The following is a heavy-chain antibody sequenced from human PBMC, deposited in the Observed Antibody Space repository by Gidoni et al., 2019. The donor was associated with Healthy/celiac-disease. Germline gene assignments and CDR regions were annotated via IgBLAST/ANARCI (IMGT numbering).Heavy chain of an antibody. CDR2: IYYSGST. Sequence: QVQLQESGPGLVKPSETLSLTCTVSGGPISSYYWSWIRQPPGKGLEWIGYIYYSGSTNYNPSLKSRVTISVDTSKNQFSLKLSSVTAADTAVYYCARVRGRDGYNNWFDPWGQGTLVTVSS. CDR3: ARVRGRDGYNNWFDP. V-gene: IGHV4-59*01. D-gene: IGHD5-12*01. J-gene: IGHJ5*02. CDR1: GGPISSYY.